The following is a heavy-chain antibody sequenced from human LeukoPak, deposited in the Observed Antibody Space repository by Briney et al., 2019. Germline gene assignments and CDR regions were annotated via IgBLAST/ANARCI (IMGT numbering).Heavy chain of an antibody. CDR2: ISYDGSNK. CDR1: GFTFSSYG. Sequence: GGSLRLSCAASGFTFSSYGMHWVRQAPGKGLEWVAVISYDGSNKYYADSVKGRFTISRDNSKNTLYLQMNSLRAEDTAVYYCATRGTWIQLWAPGYWGQGTLVTVSS. J-gene: IGHJ4*02. CDR3: ATRGTWIQLWAPGY. D-gene: IGHD5-18*01. V-gene: IGHV3-30*03.